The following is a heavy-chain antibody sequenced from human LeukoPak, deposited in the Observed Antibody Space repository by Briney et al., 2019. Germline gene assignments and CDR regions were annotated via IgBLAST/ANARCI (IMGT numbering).Heavy chain of an antibody. CDR3: ARDLEYSSSRLYYYMDV. CDR2: ISYDGSNK. J-gene: IGHJ6*03. V-gene: IGHV3-30-3*01. CDR1: GFTFSSYA. D-gene: IGHD6-6*01. Sequence: GGSLRLSCAASGFTFSSYAMHWVRQAPGKGLEWVAVISYDGSNKYYADSVKGRFTISRDNSKNTLYLQMNSLRAEDTAVYYCARDLEYSSSRLYYYMDVWGKGTTVTVSS.